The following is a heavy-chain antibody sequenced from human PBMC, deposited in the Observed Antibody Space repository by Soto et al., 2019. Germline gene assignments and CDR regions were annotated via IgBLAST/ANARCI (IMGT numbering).Heavy chain of an antibody. CDR2: ISYDGSNK. V-gene: IGHV3-30-3*01. CDR1: GFTFSSYA. Sequence: QVQLVESGGGVVQPGRSLRLSCAASGFTFSSYAMHWVRQAPGKGLEWVAVISYDGSNKYYADSVKGRFTISRDNSKNTLYLQMNSLRAEDTAVYYCASDGESDYSGSGSQNWFDPWGQGTLVTVSS. J-gene: IGHJ5*02. D-gene: IGHD3-10*01. CDR3: ASDGESDYSGSGSQNWFDP.